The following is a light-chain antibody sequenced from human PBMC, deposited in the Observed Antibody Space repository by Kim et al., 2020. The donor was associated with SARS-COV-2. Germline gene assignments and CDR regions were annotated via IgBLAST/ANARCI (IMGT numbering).Light chain of an antibody. J-gene: IGKJ1*01. V-gene: IGKV1-39*01. CDR3: QQSYSIWT. CDR1: QSIARF. Sequence: LASSVGDTVTITCRASQSIARFLNWYQQKPGKAPKLLIYAASNLQSGVPSRFSGSGSGTDFTLTISSLQPEDFATYYCQQSYSIWTFGQGTKLEIK. CDR2: AAS.